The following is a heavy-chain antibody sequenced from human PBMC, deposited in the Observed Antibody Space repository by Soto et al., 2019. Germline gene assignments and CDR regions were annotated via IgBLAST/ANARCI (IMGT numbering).Heavy chain of an antibody. D-gene: IGHD1-1*01. CDR2: IVPILGIP. J-gene: IGHJ6*02. V-gene: IGHV1-69*02. Sequence: QVQLVQSGAEVKKPGSSVKVSCKASGGTFSSYTITWVRQAPGQGLEWMGRIVPILGIPNYAQKFQGRVTITADNSTSTAYMELSSLRSEDTAGYYRPRMRGSYGMHGWGQGTTVTVSS. CDR1: GGTFSSYT. CDR3: PRMRGSYGMHG.